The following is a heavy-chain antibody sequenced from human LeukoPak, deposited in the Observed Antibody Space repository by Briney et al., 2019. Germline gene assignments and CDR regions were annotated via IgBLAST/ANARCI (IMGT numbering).Heavy chain of an antibody. V-gene: IGHV3-7*01. CDR2: IKEDGTEE. Sequence: QPGGSLRLSCAASGFTFSTYWMTWVRQAPGKGLEWVANIKEDGTEEYYVDSVKGRFTISRDNAKNSLSLQMKSLRPEDTAVYYCARGERRFEYWGQGTLVTVSS. J-gene: IGHJ4*02. CDR3: ARGERRFEY. CDR1: GFTFSTYW. D-gene: IGHD1-1*01.